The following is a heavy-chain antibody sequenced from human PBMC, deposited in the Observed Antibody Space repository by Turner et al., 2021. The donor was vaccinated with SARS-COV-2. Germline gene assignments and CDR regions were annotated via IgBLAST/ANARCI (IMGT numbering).Heavy chain of an antibody. D-gene: IGHD1-20*01. CDR2: LNPNTGGM. CDR1: GYTFTDYH. J-gene: IGHJ4*02. V-gene: IGHV1-2*02. Sequence: QVHLAQSGAEVKKPGASVKVSCKASGYTFTDYHMHWVRQAPGQGLEWVGWLNPNTGGMNYAQRFQGRVTITADASVNTAYMEMSSLTSDDTAVYYCARDSGITGVDIWSEGTLVTVSP. CDR3: ARDSGITGVDI.